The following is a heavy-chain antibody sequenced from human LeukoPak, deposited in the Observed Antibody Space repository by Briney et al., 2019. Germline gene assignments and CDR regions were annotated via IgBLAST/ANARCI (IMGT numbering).Heavy chain of an antibody. CDR1: GFTFSSYA. CDR2: ISGSGDST. CDR3: ARGGSGSYFLHFDY. D-gene: IGHD3-10*01. V-gene: IGHV3-23*01. Sequence: PGGSLRLSCEASGFTFSSYAMSWVRQAPGKGLEWVSVISGSGDSTYYADSVEGRCTISRDNSKDALYLQMNSLRAEDTAVYYCARGGSGSYFLHFDYWGQGTLVTVSS. J-gene: IGHJ4*02.